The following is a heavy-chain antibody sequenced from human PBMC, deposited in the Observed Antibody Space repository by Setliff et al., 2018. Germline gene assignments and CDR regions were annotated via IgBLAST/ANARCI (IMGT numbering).Heavy chain of an antibody. J-gene: IGHJ4*02. CDR2: ISSSGSTI. CDR3: ARDTPPDTAMVQQFDY. V-gene: IGHV3-11*04. Sequence: LSLTCAVYGGSFSGYYWSWIRQPPGKGLEWVSYISSSGSTIYYSDSVKGRFTISRDNAKNSLYLQMNSLRAEDTAVYYCARDTPPDTAMVQQFDYWGQGTLVTVSS. CDR1: GGSFSGYY. D-gene: IGHD5-18*01.